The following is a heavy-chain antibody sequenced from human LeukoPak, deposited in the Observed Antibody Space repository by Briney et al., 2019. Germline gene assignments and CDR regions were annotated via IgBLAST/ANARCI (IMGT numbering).Heavy chain of an antibody. D-gene: IGHD3-22*01. CDR3: TTPLYYYDSSGYYPEVF. Sequence: GGSLRLSCAASGFTFSSYAMSWVRQAPGKGLEWVSAISGSGGSTYHADSVKGRFTISRDNSKNTLYLQMNSLKTEDTAVYYCTTPLYYYDSSGYYPEVFWGQGTLVTVSS. CDR2: ISGSGGST. CDR1: GFTFSSYA. V-gene: IGHV3-23*01. J-gene: IGHJ4*02.